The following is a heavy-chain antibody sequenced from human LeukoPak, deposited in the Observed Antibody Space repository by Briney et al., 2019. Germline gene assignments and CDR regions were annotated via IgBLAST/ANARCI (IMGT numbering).Heavy chain of an antibody. V-gene: IGHV1-8*03. CDR2: MNPNSGNT. CDR3: AREGYCTNGVCYGDY. J-gene: IGHJ4*02. D-gene: IGHD2-8*01. CDR1: GYTFTSYD. Sequence: ASVKVSCKASGYTFTSYDINWVRQATGQGLEWMGWMNPNSGNTGYAQKFQGRVTITRNTSISTAYMELSSLRSEDTAAYYCAREGYCTNGVCYGDYWGQGTLVTVSS.